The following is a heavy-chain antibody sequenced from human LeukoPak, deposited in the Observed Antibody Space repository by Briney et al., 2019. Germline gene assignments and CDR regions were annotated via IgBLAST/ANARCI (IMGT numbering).Heavy chain of an antibody. J-gene: IGHJ4*02. V-gene: IGHV1-2*02. D-gene: IGHD1-26*01. Sequence: GASVKVSCKASGYTFTGYYMHWVRQAPGQGLEWMGWINPNSGGTNYAQNFQGRVTMTRDTSISTAYMELSRLRSDDTAVYYCARGRMMYSGSYDYWGQGTLVTVPS. CDR3: ARGRMMYSGSYDY. CDR2: INPNSGGT. CDR1: GYTFTGYY.